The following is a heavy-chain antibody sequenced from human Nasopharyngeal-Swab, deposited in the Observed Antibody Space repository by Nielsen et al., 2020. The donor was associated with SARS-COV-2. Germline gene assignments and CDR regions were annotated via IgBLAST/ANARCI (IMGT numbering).Heavy chain of an antibody. V-gene: IGHV3-13*01. D-gene: IGHD3-10*01. J-gene: IGHJ6*02. CDR3: ARVRYYGSGRNRYYYYGMDV. CDR1: GFTFSSYD. Sequence: GESLKISCAASGFTFSSYDMHWVRQATGKGLKWVSAIGTAGDTYYPGSVKGRFTISRENAKNSLYLQMNSLRAGDTAVYYCARVRYYGSGRNRYYYYGMDVWGQGTTVTVSS. CDR2: IGTAGDT.